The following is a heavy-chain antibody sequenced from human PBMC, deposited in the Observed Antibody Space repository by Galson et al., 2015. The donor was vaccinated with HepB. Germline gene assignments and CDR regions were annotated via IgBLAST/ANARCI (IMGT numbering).Heavy chain of an antibody. D-gene: IGHD1-1*01. V-gene: IGHV3-23*01. CDR2: ISGSGGST. J-gene: IGHJ5*02. CDR3: AKFIRTGTSTPNWFDP. CDR1: GFTFSSYA. Sequence: SLRLSCAASGFTFSSYAMHWVRQAPGKGLEWVSAISGSGGSTYYADSVKGRFTISRDNSKNTLYLQMNSLRAEDTAVYYCAKFIRTGTSTPNWFDPWGQGTLVTVSS.